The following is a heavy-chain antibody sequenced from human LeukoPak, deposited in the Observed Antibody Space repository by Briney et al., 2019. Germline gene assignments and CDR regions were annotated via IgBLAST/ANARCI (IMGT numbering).Heavy chain of an antibody. CDR3: ASSLYCINGVCYTRYYYYGLDV. J-gene: IGHJ6*02. D-gene: IGHD2-8*01. CDR1: GFTFSSYA. CDR2: IYYTGST. V-gene: IGHV4-39*01. Sequence: GSLRLSCAASGFTFSSYAMSWIRQPPGKGLEWIGSIYYTGSTYNNPSLKSRVTISVDTSKNQFSLKLSSVTAADTAVYYCASSLYCINGVCYTRYYYYGLDVWGQGTTVTVSS.